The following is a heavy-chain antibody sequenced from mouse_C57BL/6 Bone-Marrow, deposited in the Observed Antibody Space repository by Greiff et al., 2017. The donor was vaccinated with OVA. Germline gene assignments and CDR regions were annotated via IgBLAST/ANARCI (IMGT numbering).Heavy chain of an antibody. CDR1: GYTFTDYY. CDR3: ALYYDYDVLCMDY. Sequence: VQLQQSGAELVKPGASVKISCKASGYTFTDYYINWVKQRPGQGLEWIGKIGPGSGSTYYNEKFKGKATLTADKSSSTAYMQLSSLTSEDSAVYFCALYYDYDVLCMDYWGQGTSVTVSS. V-gene: IGHV1-77*01. J-gene: IGHJ4*01. CDR2: IGPGSGST. D-gene: IGHD2-4*01.